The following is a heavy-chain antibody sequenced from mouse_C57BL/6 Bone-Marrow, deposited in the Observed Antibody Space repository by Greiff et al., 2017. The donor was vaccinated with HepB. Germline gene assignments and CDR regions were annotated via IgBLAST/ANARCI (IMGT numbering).Heavy chain of an antibody. V-gene: IGHV5-15*01. Sequence: DVMLVESGGGLVQPGGSLKLSCAASGFTFSDYGMAWVRQAPRKGPEWVAFISNLAYSIYYADTVTGRFTISRENAKNTLYLEMSSLRSEDTAMYYCARGGRTYAMDYWGQGTSVTVSS. J-gene: IGHJ4*01. CDR1: GFTFSDYG. CDR3: ARGGRTYAMDY. CDR2: ISNLAYSI.